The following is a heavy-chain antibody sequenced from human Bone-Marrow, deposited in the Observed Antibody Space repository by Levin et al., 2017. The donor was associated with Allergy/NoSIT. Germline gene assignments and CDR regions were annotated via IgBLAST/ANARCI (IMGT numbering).Heavy chain of an antibody. CDR3: AKGLRNHYGSGAGGEMDV. Sequence: LSLPCAASGFTFISYAMSWVRQAPGKGLEWVSDINGGGDETYYADSVKGRFTISRDNSKNTLYLQMNSLRAEDTAIYYCAKGLRNHYGSGAGGEMDVWGQGTTVTVSS. V-gene: IGHV3-23*01. D-gene: IGHD3-10*01. CDR2: INGGGDET. CDR1: GFTFISYA. J-gene: IGHJ6*02.